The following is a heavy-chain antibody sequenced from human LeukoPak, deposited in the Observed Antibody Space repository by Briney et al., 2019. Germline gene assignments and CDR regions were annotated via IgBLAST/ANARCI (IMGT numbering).Heavy chain of an antibody. D-gene: IGHD1-1*01. J-gene: IGHJ4*02. Sequence: AGGSLRLSCAVSGLTFNTYAMNWVRQAPGKGLEWVSGISDSGRDTYYSDSVKGRFSISRDNSKSTVYLQMNSLRAEDTALYFCATGCVGSPSCFTTGYDHWGQGTLVTVSS. V-gene: IGHV3-23*01. CDR3: ATGCVGSPSCFTTGYDH. CDR1: GLTFNTYA. CDR2: ISDSGRDT.